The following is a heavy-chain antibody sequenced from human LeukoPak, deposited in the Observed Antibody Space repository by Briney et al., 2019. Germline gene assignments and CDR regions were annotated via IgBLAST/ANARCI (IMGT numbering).Heavy chain of an antibody. J-gene: IGHJ4*02. V-gene: IGHV1-18*04. CDR3: ARDGVLRFLRY. CDR1: GYTFTGYY. CDR2: ISAYNGNT. D-gene: IGHD3-3*01. Sequence: GASVKVSCKASGYTFTGYYMHWVRQAPGQGLEWMGWISAYNGNTNYAQKLQGRVTMTTDTSTSTAYMELRSLRSDDTAVYYCARDGVLRFLRYWGQGTLVTVSS.